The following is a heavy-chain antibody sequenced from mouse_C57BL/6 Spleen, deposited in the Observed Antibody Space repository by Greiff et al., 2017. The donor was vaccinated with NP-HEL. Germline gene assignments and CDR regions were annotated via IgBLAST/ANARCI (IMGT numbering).Heavy chain of an antibody. D-gene: IGHD1-1*01. J-gene: IGHJ3*01. CDR2: ISDGGSYT. CDR1: GFTFSSYA. V-gene: IGHV5-4*01. Sequence: EVQGVESGGGLVKPGGSLKLSCAASGFTFSSYAMSWVRQTPEKRLEWVATISDGGSYTYYPDNVKGRFTISRDNAKNNLYLQMSHLKSEDTAMYYCARDLDYYGSSSRFAYWGQGTLVTVSA. CDR3: ARDLDYYGSSSRFAY.